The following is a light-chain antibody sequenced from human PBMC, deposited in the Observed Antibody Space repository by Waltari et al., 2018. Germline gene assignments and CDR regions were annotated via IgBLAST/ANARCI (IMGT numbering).Light chain of an antibody. CDR2: KVS. CDR1: QSLVHSDGNTY. CDR3: MQGTHWLT. V-gene: IGKV2-30*02. J-gene: IGKJ4*01. Sequence: DIVMTQSPLSLPVTLGQPASISCRSSQSLVHSDGNTYLNWFQQRPGQSPRRLIYKVSDRDSGVPDRFSGSWSGTDFTLTISRVEAEDVGVYYCMQGTHWLTFGGGTKVEIK.